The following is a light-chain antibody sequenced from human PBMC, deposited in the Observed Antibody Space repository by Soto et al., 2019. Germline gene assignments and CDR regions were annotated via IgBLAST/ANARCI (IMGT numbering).Light chain of an antibody. V-gene: IGKV1-9*01. CDR2: AAS. CDR3: QQRHTYPYT. Sequence: DIQLTQSPSFLSASVGDRVTITCRASQGISSFLAWYQQKPGGTPKLLIYAASTLQSGVPSRFSGSGSGTDFTLTITSLQPEDFATYYCQQRHTYPYTFGQGTKLEIK. CDR1: QGISSF. J-gene: IGKJ2*01.